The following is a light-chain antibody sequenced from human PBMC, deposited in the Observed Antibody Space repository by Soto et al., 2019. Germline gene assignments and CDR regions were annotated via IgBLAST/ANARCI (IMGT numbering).Light chain of an antibody. CDR1: QIITISY. J-gene: IGKJ4*01. CDR3: QQYDSSPPFALT. CDR2: GAS. Sequence: EIVLTQSPDTLSLSPGERATLSCGASQIITISYLAWYQQRPGQAPRLLIYGASDRASGIPGRFSGTGSGTDFTLTINRLEPEDFAVYYCQQYDSSPPFALTFGGGTRVEIK. V-gene: IGKV3-20*01.